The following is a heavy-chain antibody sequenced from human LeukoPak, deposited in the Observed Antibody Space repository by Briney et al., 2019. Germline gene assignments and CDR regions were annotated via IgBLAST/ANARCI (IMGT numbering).Heavy chain of an antibody. J-gene: IGHJ6*02. D-gene: IGHD4-11*01. CDR1: GFXVGSSY. Sequence: GGSLRLSCAASGFXVGSSYMSWVRRAPGKGLEWVSVIYTGSDTYYADSVQGRFTISRDDSKNTVYLQMSSLRPEDTAVYYCSRDPALTTGYGMDVWGQGTTVTVYS. V-gene: IGHV3-66*01. CDR2: IYTGSDT. CDR3: SRDPALTTGYGMDV.